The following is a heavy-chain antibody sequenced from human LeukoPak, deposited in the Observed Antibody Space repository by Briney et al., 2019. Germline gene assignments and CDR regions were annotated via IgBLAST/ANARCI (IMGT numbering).Heavy chain of an antibody. Sequence: SETLSLTCAVFGGPFSGYYWSWIRQPPGKGLEWIGEINHSGSTNYNPSLKSRVTISVDTSKNQFSLKLSSVTAADTAVYYCARRTVSSGWPFDSWGQGTLVTVSS. V-gene: IGHV4-34*01. CDR2: INHSGST. J-gene: IGHJ4*02. CDR1: GGPFSGYY. D-gene: IGHD6-19*01. CDR3: ARRTVSSGWPFDS.